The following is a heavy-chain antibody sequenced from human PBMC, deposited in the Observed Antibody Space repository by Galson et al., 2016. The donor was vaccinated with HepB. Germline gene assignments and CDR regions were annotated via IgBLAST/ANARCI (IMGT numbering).Heavy chain of an antibody. D-gene: IGHD3-3*01. CDR3: AKERFWSGYTYFDP. Sequence: SVKVSCKASGYTFSTYGISWVRQAPGQGLEWMGLISGYNGDTNYAQKFQGRVTMTTDTSRNTAYMELRSLRSDDTAVYYCAKERFWSGYTYFDPWGQGTLVTVSS. CDR1: GYTFSTYG. CDR2: ISGYNGDT. V-gene: IGHV1-18*01. J-gene: IGHJ5*02.